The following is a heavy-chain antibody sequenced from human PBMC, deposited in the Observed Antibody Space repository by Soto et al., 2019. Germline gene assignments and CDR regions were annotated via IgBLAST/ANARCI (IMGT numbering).Heavy chain of an antibody. J-gene: IGHJ5*02. CDR3: VSGSLYNLDSSGTELWFDP. CDR2: IYHPGIV. V-gene: IGHV4-61*01. D-gene: IGHD6-19*01. Sequence: SDTLSGICTVSGSSVCANSYYRNWIRLPPWKGLQLAGHIYHPGIVQYSHSFTTRAIISLDTPKNQLSLRLSSVTVADTAVYYCVSGSLYNLDSSGTELWFDPWGQGFLVTVSS. CDR1: GSSVCANSYY.